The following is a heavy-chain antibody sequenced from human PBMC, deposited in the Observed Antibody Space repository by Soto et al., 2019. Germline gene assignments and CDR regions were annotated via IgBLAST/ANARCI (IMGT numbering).Heavy chain of an antibody. CDR2: IYWDDDK. J-gene: IGHJ4*02. CDR3: AHIGFELEWLLSEYYFDY. V-gene: IGHV2-5*02. D-gene: IGHD3-3*01. Sequence: SGPTLVNPTQTLTLTCTFSGFSLSTSGVGVGWIRQPPGKALEWLALIYWDDDKRYSPSLKSRLTITKDTSKNQVVLTMTNMDPVDTATYYCAHIGFELEWLLSEYYFDYWGQGTLVTVSS. CDR1: GFSLSTSGVG.